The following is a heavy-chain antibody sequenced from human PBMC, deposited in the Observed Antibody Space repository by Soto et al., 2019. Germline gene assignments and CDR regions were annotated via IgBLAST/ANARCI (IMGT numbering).Heavy chain of an antibody. D-gene: IGHD3-10*01. CDR2: IWFDGSNK. CDR3: ARASGPFDM. J-gene: IGHJ3*02. Sequence: QVHLVESGGGVVQPGRSLRLSCAASGFSFSTYGMHWVRQAPGRGLEWVAVIWFDGSNKFYADSVKGRFTISRDNSQNMLYLQMNSLRVDDTALYSCARASGPFDMWGQGTMVTVSS. V-gene: IGHV3-33*01. CDR1: GFSFSTYG.